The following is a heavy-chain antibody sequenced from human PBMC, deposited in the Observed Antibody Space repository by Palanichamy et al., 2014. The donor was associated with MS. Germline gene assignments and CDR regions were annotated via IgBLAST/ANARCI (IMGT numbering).Heavy chain of an antibody. CDR1: GGSFSGYY. Sequence: QVQLQQWGAGLLKPSGTLSLTCAVHGGSFSGYYWSWIRQPPGKGLEWIGESNLSGSTNCNPSLKSRVTISVDTSKKQFSLRLTSVTAADTAVYYCARLLWTRFDPWGQGILVTVSS. J-gene: IGHJ5*02. CDR3: ARLLWTRFDP. D-gene: IGHD3-10*01. CDR2: SNLSGST. V-gene: IGHV4-34*01.